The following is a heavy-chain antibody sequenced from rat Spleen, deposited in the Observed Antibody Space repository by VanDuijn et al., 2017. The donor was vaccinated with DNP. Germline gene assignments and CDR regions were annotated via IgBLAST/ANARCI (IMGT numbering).Heavy chain of an antibody. D-gene: IGHD1-3*01. V-gene: IGHV5S13*01. Sequence: EVQLVESGGGLVQPGRSLKLSCAESGLSFSDYDMAWVRQAPTKGLEWVASVSSSAGSTYYRDSVKGRFTVSRDNAQNTLYLQMDSLRSEDTATYYCARLGPALRGFDYWGQGVMVTVSS. CDR1: GLSFSDYD. J-gene: IGHJ2*01. CDR2: VSSSAGST. CDR3: ARLGPALRGFDY.